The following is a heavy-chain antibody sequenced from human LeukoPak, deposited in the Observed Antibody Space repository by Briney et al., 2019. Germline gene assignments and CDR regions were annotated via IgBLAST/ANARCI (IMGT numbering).Heavy chain of an antibody. D-gene: IGHD4-23*01. CDR2: ISYDGSNK. Sequence: GGSLRLSCAASGFTFSSYAMHWVRQAPGKGLEWVAVISYDGSNKYCADSVKGRFTISRDNSKNTLYLQMNSLRAEDTAVYYCARDYGGNSVPDYWGQGTLVTVSS. J-gene: IGHJ4*02. V-gene: IGHV3-30-3*01. CDR3: ARDYGGNSVPDY. CDR1: GFTFSSYA.